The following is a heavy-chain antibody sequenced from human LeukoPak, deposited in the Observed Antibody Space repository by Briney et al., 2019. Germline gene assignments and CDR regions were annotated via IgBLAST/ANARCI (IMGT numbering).Heavy chain of an antibody. Sequence: GGSLRLSCAASGFTFSSYGMHWVRQAPGKGLEWVAFIRYDGSNKYYADSVKGRFTISRDNSKNTLYLQMNSLRAEDTAVYYCAKRGELLWFGELSYYYGMDVWGQGTTVTVSS. J-gene: IGHJ6*02. CDR3: AKRGELLWFGELSYYYGMDV. V-gene: IGHV3-30*02. D-gene: IGHD3-10*01. CDR2: IRYDGSNK. CDR1: GFTFSSYG.